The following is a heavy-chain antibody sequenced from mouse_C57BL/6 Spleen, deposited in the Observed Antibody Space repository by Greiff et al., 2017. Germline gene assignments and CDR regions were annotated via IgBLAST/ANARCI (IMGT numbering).Heavy chain of an antibody. CDR1: GYTFTSYW. Sequence: QVQLQQPGAELVKPGASVKLSCKASGYTFTSYWMHWVKQRPGQGLEWIGMIHPNSGSTNYNEKFKSKATLTVDKSSSTAYMQLSSLTSEDSAVYYCAMEYSNPAWFAYWGQGTLVTVSA. CDR2: IHPNSGST. V-gene: IGHV1-64*01. D-gene: IGHD2-5*01. J-gene: IGHJ3*01. CDR3: AMEYSNPAWFAY.